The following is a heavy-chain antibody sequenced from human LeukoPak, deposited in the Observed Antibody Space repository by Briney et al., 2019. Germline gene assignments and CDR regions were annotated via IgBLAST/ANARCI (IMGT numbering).Heavy chain of an antibody. Sequence: SETLSLTCTVSGGSISSSSYYWGWIRQPPGKGLEWIGSIYYSGSTYYNPSLKSRVTISVDTSKNQFSLKLSSVTAADTAVYYCATTNRYIAAAGTFDYWGQGTLVTVSS. CDR2: IYYSGST. D-gene: IGHD6-13*01. CDR3: ATTNRYIAAAGTFDY. V-gene: IGHV4-39*01. J-gene: IGHJ4*02. CDR1: GGSISSSSYY.